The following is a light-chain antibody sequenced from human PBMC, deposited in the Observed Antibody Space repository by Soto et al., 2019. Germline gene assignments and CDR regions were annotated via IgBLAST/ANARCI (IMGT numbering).Light chain of an antibody. CDR2: EVT. J-gene: IGLJ2*01. CDR3: SSYTSSSTVV. CDR1: SSDVGIYKY. V-gene: IGLV2-14*01. Sequence: QSALTQHASVSGSPGQSITISCTGTSSDVGIYKYVSWYQQHPGKAPNLMIYEVTNRPSGVSNRFSGSKSGNTASLTISGLQAEDEADYYCSSYTSSSTVVFGGGTKLTVL.